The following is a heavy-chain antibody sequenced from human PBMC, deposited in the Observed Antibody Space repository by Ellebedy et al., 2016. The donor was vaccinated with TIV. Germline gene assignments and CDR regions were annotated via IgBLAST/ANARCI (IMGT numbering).Heavy chain of an antibody. J-gene: IGHJ5*02. CDR3: ARCPLTMIRGDDEYNWIDP. Sequence: PGGSLRLSCAASGSSFSDYYMSWICQAPRKGLAWVSYISRSGNTIYYAGSVKGRFTISRDNAKNSLYLQMNSLRAEDTAVYYCARCPLTMIRGDDEYNWIDPWGQGTLVTVSS. CDR2: ISRSGNTI. V-gene: IGHV3-11*01. D-gene: IGHD3-10*01. CDR1: GSSFSDYY.